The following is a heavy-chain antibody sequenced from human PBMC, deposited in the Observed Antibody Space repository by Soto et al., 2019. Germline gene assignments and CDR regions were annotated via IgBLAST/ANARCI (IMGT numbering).Heavy chain of an antibody. J-gene: IGHJ4*02. CDR3: ARGRYGDY. D-gene: IGHD1-1*01. CDR2: ISAHNGNT. Sequence: QVHLVQSGAEVKKPGASVKVSCQGSGYAFTTYGITWVRQAPGQGLEWMGWISAHNGNTNYAQKLQGRVTVTRDTSTSIAYMELRSLRYDDTAGYYCARGRYGDYWGQGALVTVSS. CDR1: GYAFTTYG. V-gene: IGHV1-18*01.